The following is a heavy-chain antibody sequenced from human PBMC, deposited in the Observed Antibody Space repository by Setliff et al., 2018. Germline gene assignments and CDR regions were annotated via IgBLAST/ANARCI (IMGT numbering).Heavy chain of an antibody. CDR1: GASISSGSDY. CDR3: ARMSGFLYMDV. J-gene: IGHJ6*03. D-gene: IGHD3-3*01. Sequence: SETLSLTCSVSGASISSGSDYWTWIRQPAGKGLEWIGHIYTSGSTNYNPSLKGRSTLSIDASKRQFSLKLTSVTAADTAVYYCARMSGFLYMDVWGKGNTVTVSS. V-gene: IGHV4-61*09. CDR2: IYTSGST.